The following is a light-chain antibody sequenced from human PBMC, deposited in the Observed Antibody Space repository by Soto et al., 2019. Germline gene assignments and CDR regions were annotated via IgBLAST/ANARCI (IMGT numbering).Light chain of an antibody. CDR2: DVS. V-gene: IGLV2-14*01. J-gene: IGLJ2*01. CDR3: SSYTSSSYVV. CDR1: SSDVGGYNY. Sequence: QSVLTQPASVSGSPGQSITISCTGTSSDVGGYNYVSWYQQHPGKAPKLMIYDVSNRPSGVSNRCSGSKSGNTASLTISGLQDEDEADYYCSSYTSSSYVVFGGGTKLTVL.